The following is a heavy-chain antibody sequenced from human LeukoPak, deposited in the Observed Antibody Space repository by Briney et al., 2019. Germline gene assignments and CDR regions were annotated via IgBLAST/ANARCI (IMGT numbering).Heavy chain of an antibody. CDR3: AREGIRDYGSGSYYNVY. Sequence: GGSLRLSCAASGFTFSSYSMNWVRQAPGKGLEWVSYISSSSSTIYYADSVKGRFTISRDNAKNSLYLQMNSLRAEDTAVYYCAREGIRDYGSGSYYNVYWGQGTLVTVSS. J-gene: IGHJ4*02. CDR2: ISSSSSTI. D-gene: IGHD3-10*01. V-gene: IGHV3-48*04. CDR1: GFTFSSYS.